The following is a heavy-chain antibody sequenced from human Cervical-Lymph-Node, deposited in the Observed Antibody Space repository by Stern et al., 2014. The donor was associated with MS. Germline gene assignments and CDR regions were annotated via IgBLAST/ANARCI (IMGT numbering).Heavy chain of an antibody. Sequence: QVQLQESGPGLVKPSETLSLTCTVSGGSFSAYYWSWIRQPPGKGLDLIGSIYCNGSINYTPSLKSRITMSVDMSKNQFSLKLTSVTAADTAVYYCARLPPYGDHAGCFDIWGQGSMVTVSS. CDR2: IYCNGSI. J-gene: IGHJ3*02. D-gene: IGHD4-17*01. V-gene: IGHV4-59*01. CDR3: ARLPPYGDHAGCFDI. CDR1: GGSFSAYY.